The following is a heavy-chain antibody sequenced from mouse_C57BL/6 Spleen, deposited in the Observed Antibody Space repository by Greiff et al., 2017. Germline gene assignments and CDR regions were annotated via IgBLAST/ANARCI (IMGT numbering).Heavy chain of an antibody. CDR1: GYTFTSYG. J-gene: IGHJ3*01. CDR3: AGDEDLPTGGSRLWFAY. V-gene: IGHV1-81*01. CDR2: IYPRSGNT. D-gene: IGHD1-1*01. Sequence: VKLQESGAELARPGASVKLSCKASGYTFTSYGISWVKQRTGQGLEWIGEIYPRSGNTYYNEKFKGKATLTADKSSSTAYMELRSLTSEYSAVYFCAGDEDLPTGGSRLWFAYWGQGTLVTVSA.